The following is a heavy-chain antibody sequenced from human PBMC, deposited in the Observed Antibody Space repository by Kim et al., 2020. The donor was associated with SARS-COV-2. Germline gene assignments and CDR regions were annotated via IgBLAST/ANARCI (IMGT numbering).Heavy chain of an antibody. V-gene: IGHV4-61*02. J-gene: IGHJ4*02. CDR3: ARDPPSGPFDY. Sequence: SETLSLTCTVSGGSISSGSYYWNWIRQPAGKGLEWIGRIYTSGSTNYNPSLKSRVTISVDTSKNQFSLKLSSVTAADTAVYYCARDPPSGPFDYWGQGTLVTVSS. CDR1: GGSISSGSYY. CDR2: IYTSGST. D-gene: IGHD2-15*01.